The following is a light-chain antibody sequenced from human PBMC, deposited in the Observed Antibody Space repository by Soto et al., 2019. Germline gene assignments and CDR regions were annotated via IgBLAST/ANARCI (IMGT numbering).Light chain of an antibody. CDR1: QSVSSSY. CDR3: QKYGSSPIT. Sequence: EIVLTQAPGTLSLSPGERATLSCRARQSVSSSYLAWYQQKPGQAPRLLIYGASSRATGIPDRFSGSGSGTDFTLTLSRLEPEGVAVYYCQKYGSSPITFGQGTRLEMK. V-gene: IGKV3-20*01. J-gene: IGKJ5*01. CDR2: GAS.